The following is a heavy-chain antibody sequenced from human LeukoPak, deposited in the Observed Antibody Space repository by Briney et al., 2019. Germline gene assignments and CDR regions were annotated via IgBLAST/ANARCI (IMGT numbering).Heavy chain of an antibody. CDR2: INPSGGST. D-gene: IGHD2-15*01. V-gene: IGHV1-46*03. CDR3: ARDRKRPGQFRYCSGGSCYSAPGY. Sequence: ASVKVSCKASGYTFTSYYMHWVRQAPGQGLEWMGIINPSGGSTSYAQKFQGRVTMTRDTSTSTVYMELSSLRSEDTAVYYCARDRKRPGQFRYCSGGSCYSAPGYWGQGTLVTVSS. CDR1: GYTFTSYY. J-gene: IGHJ4*02.